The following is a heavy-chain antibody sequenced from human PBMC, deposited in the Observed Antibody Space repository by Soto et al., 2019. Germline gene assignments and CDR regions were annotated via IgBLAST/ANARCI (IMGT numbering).Heavy chain of an antibody. CDR1: GGSFSGYY. D-gene: IGHD3-10*02. Sequence: QVQLQQWGAGLLKPSETLSLTCAVYGGSFSGYYWSWIRQPPGKGLDWIGEINHSGSTNYNPSLKSRVTRSVDTSKNQFSLKLSSVTAADTAVYYCARGHGPNGVLIRFGEYNWFDPWGQGTLVTVSS. CDR2: INHSGST. V-gene: IGHV4-34*01. CDR3: ARGHGPNGVLIRFGEYNWFDP. J-gene: IGHJ5*02.